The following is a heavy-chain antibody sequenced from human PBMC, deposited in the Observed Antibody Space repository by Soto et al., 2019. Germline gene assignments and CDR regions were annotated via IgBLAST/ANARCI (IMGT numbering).Heavy chain of an antibody. CDR1: GFTFSSYW. V-gene: IGHV3-7*01. J-gene: IGHJ6*02. CDR2: INQDGSEK. Sequence: GESLRLSCAASGFTFSSYWMSWVRQAPGKGLEWVANINQDGSEKYYVDSVKGRFTISRDNAKNSLYLQMNSLRAEDTAVYYCARDHAGDTXFGVVIIRPGYYYGMDVWGQGTTVTVSS. CDR3: ARDHAGDTXFGVVIIRPGYYYGMDV. D-gene: IGHD3-3*01.